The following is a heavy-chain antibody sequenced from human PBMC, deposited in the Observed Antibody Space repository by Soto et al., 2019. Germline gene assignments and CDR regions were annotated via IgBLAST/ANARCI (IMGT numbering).Heavy chain of an antibody. CDR1: GGIFSSYA. Sequence: QVQLVQSGAAVKKPGSSVKVSCKASGGIFSSYAISWLRQAPGQGLEWMGAVIPILGQAYYAQNFQDRVTITADESTRTAYMDLISLRSDDTAVYFCARVGGVGAPPGADYWGQGTLVTVSS. D-gene: IGHD1-26*01. V-gene: IGHV1-69*01. CDR3: ARVGGVGAPPGADY. CDR2: VIPILGQA. J-gene: IGHJ4*02.